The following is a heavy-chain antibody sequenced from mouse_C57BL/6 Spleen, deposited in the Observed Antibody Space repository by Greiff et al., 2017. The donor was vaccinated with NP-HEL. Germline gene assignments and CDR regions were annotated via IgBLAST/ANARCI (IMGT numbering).Heavy chain of an antibody. CDR2: ISSGGSYT. CDR3: ARHGPFDV. J-gene: IGHJ1*03. Sequence: EVMLVESGGDLVKPGGSLKLSCAASGFTFSSYGMSWVRQTPDKRLEWVATISSGGSYTYYPDSVKGRFTISRDNAKNTLYLQMSSLKSEDTAMYYCARHGPFDVWGTGTTVTVSS. CDR1: GFTFSSYG. V-gene: IGHV5-6*01.